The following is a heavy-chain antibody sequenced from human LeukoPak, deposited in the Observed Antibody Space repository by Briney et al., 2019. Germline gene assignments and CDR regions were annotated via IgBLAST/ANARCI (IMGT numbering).Heavy chain of an antibody. CDR3: ARASSFDKTTRWNPAYFGP. Sequence: AETLSLTCAVHGGSLSGFYGSWIRQPPGKGLEWIGEINHSGTTHYNPCLQSRLTISVDTSKYRVSLDLASVTGADKAVYYCARASSFDKTTRWNPAYFGPWGQGTLVTVSS. J-gene: IGHJ5*02. CDR1: GGSLSGFY. D-gene: IGHD4-23*01. V-gene: IGHV4-34*01. CDR2: INHSGTT.